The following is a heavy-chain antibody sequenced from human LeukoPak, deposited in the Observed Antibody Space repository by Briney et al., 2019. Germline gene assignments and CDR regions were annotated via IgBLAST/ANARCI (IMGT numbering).Heavy chain of an antibody. CDR3: AKGSLDYDILTGYYYYYYYMDV. CDR1: GFTFSSYA. CDR2: ISGSGGST. V-gene: IGHV3-23*01. Sequence: GGSLRLSCAASGFTFSSYAMSWVRQAPGKGLEWVSAISGSGGSTYYADSVKGRFTISRDNSKNTLYLQMNSLRAEDTAVYYCAKGSLDYDILTGYYYYYYYMDVWGKGTTVTISS. J-gene: IGHJ6*03. D-gene: IGHD3-9*01.